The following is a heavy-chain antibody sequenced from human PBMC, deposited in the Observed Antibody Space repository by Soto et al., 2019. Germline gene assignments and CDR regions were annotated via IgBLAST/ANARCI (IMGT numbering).Heavy chain of an antibody. Sequence: QITLRESGPTLVKPTQTLTLTCTFSGFSLSTSGVGVGWVRQPPGKALEWLALIYWDDDKRFSPSLKSRLTITKGTSKNQVVLRMTNMDPVDTATYYCAHRYYYDRGGYPFDYWGQGTLVTVSS. D-gene: IGHD3-22*01. CDR2: IYWDDDK. J-gene: IGHJ4*02. V-gene: IGHV2-5*02. CDR1: GFSLSTSGVG. CDR3: AHRYYYDRGGYPFDY.